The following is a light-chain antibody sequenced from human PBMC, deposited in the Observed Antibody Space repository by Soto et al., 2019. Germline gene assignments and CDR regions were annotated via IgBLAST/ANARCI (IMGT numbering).Light chain of an antibody. CDR1: QSVTSS. J-gene: IGKJ5*01. V-gene: IGKV3-11*01. CDR3: QQRSNWLLT. CDR2: DAS. Sequence: EIVLTQSPATLSLSPGDRATLSCRASQSVTSSLAWFQQKPGQAPRLLIYDASNRATGIPARFSGSGSGTDFTLTISSLEPEDFAVYYCQQRSNWLLTFGQGTRLEIK.